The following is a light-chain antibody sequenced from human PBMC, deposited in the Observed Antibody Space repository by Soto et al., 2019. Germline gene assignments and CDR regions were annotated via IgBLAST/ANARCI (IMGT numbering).Light chain of an antibody. CDR3: QQYGSSPPYI. CDR1: QSVSSSY. Sequence: EIVLTQSTGTLSLSPGERGTLSCRASQSVSSSYLAWYQQKPGQAPRLLIYGASSRATGIPDRFSGSGSGTDFTLTISRLEPEDFAVYYCQQYGSSPPYIFGGGTKVEIK. V-gene: IGKV3-20*01. J-gene: IGKJ4*01. CDR2: GAS.